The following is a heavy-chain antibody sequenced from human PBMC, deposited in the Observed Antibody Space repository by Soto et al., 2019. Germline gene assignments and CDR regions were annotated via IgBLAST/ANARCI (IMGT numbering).Heavy chain of an antibody. V-gene: IGHV4-30-4*01. CDR1: GGSISSGDYY. J-gene: IGHJ4*02. Sequence: PSETLSLTCTVSGGSISSGDYYWSWIRQPPGKGLEWTGYIYYSGSTYYNPSLKSRVTISVDTSKNQFSLKLSSVTAADTAVYYCARSGRASYYYDSSGLYYFDYWGQGTLVTVSS. CDR3: ARSGRASYYYDSSGLYYFDY. CDR2: IYYSGST. D-gene: IGHD3-22*01.